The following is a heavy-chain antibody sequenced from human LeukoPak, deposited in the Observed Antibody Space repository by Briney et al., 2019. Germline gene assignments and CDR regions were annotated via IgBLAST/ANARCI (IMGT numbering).Heavy chain of an antibody. Sequence: SETLSLTCAVYGGSFSGYYWSWIRQPPGKGLEWIGEINHSGSTNYNPSLKSRVTISVDTSKNQFSLKLSSVTAADTAVYYCARHRRSWGVVVISAAFDIWGQGTMVTVSS. V-gene: IGHV4-34*01. J-gene: IGHJ3*02. CDR1: GGSFSGYY. CDR2: INHSGST. CDR3: ARHRRSWGVVVISAAFDI. D-gene: IGHD3-22*01.